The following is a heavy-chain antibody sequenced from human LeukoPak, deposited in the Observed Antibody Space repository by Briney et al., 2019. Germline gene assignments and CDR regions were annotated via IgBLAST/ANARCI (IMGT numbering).Heavy chain of an antibody. CDR2: IYHSGST. V-gene: IGHV4-4*02. CDR3: ARDPYSGSYHLDH. Sequence: SETLSLTCAVSGGSISSSNWWSWVRQPPGKGLEWIGEIYHSGSTNYNPSLKSRVTISVDKSKNQFSLKLSSVTAADTAVYYCARDPYSGSYHLDHWGQGTLVTVSS. J-gene: IGHJ4*02. D-gene: IGHD1-26*01. CDR1: GGSISSSNW.